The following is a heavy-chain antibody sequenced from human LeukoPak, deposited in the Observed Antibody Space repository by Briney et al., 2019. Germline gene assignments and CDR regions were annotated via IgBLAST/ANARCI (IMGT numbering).Heavy chain of an antibody. CDR2: INPSAGTT. CDR3: ARGKSSVWPVGLCMDV. D-gene: IGHD6-19*01. V-gene: IGHV1-46*01. CDR1: GYSFTNYY. Sequence: ASVKVSCKASGYSFTNYYMHWVRQAPGQGLEWMGLINPSAGTTTYAQKFQGRVTVTRDTSTSTVYMDLSSLKSEDTGVYYCARGKSSVWPVGLCMDVWGQGTTVTVSS. J-gene: IGHJ6*02.